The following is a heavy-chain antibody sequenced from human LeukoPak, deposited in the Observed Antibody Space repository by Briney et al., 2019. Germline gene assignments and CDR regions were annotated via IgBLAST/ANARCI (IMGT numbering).Heavy chain of an antibody. V-gene: IGHV3-7*01. CDR2: IKQDGSEK. CDR1: GFTFSSYW. J-gene: IGHJ4*02. D-gene: IGHD6-19*01. Sequence: PGGSLRLSCAASGFTFSSYWMSWVRQAPGKGLEWVANIKQDGSEKYYVDSVKGRFTISRDNAKNSLYLQMNSLRAEDTAVYYCARVKLVAGKIDYFDYWGQGTLVTVSS. CDR3: ARVKLVAGKIDYFDY.